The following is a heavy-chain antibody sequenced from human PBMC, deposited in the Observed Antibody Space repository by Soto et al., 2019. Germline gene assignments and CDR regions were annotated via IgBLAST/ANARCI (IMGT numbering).Heavy chain of an antibody. Sequence: GGSLRLSCVASGFVFKNYEMNWVRQAPGKGLEWISYISNSGNTIYVADSMRGRFTISRDNAKNSLFLQMNSLRADDTAVYYCARDIDNRDYYYCLDVCCQATTVTVSS. CDR3: ARDIDNRDYYYCLDV. V-gene: IGHV3-48*03. D-gene: IGHD1-20*01. CDR1: GFVFKNYE. CDR2: ISNSGNTI. J-gene: IGHJ6*02.